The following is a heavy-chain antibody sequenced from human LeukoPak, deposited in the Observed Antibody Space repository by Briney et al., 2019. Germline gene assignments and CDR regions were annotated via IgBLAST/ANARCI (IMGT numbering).Heavy chain of an antibody. V-gene: IGHV3-23*01. CDR1: GFTFSSYS. CDR2: ISGSGGST. Sequence: GGSLRLSCAASGFTFSSYSISWVRQAPGKGLEWVSAISGSGGSTYYADSVKGRFTISRDNSKNTLYLQMNSLRAEDTAVYYCAKFTTYYYDSSGPKAFDIWGQGTMVTVSS. CDR3: AKFTTYYYDSSGPKAFDI. D-gene: IGHD3-22*01. J-gene: IGHJ3*02.